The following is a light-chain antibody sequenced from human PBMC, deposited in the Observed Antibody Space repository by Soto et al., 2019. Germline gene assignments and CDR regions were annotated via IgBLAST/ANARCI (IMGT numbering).Light chain of an antibody. CDR1: QNVDIY. Sequence: EVVLTQSPVTLALPPGERATLSCRASQNVDIYVAWYQQRPGQAPRLLIYDASNRATGIPARFSGSGSGTDFTLTISSLEPEDFAVYYCQQRKDWPPLTFGGGTKVEI. J-gene: IGKJ4*01. CDR2: DAS. V-gene: IGKV3-11*01. CDR3: QQRKDWPPLT.